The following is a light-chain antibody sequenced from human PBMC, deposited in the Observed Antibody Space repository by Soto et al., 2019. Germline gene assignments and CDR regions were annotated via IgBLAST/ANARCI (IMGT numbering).Light chain of an antibody. J-gene: IGKJ1*01. V-gene: IGKV3-20*01. CDR1: QSVASRN. CDR2: GAS. Sequence: EIVLTQSPGTLSFSPGERATLSCRASQSVASRNLAWYQQKSGQAPRLLIYGASSRAIHTPDRFSGSGSGTDFTLTISGLEPEDFAVYYCQHFGQSHWTFGQGNQVEIX. CDR3: QHFGQSHWT.